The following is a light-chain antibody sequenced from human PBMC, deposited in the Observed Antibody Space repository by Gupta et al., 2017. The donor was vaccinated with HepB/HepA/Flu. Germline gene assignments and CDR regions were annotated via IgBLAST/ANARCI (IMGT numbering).Light chain of an antibody. J-gene: IGKJ1*01. Sequence: EIVLTQSPGTLSLSPGERATLSCRASQVVTNNYLAWYKQKPGQAPTLLIDGASSRATGIPDRFSGSGSGADFTLTIIRVEPEDFAVYFCQQYGSSPVTFGQGTKVEIK. CDR2: GAS. V-gene: IGKV3-20*01. CDR1: QVVTNNY. CDR3: QQYGSSPVT.